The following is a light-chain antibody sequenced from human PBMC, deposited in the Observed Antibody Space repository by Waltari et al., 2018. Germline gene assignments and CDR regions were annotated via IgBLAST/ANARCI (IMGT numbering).Light chain of an antibody. Sequence: DVVMTQSPDSLTVSLGERATINCKSSQSLLYSSNNKNYLAWYQQRPGQPPKLLIYWASTRESGVPDRFSGSGSGTDFTLTISSLQPEDFATYYCQQSYSTHFTFGPGTKVDIK. J-gene: IGKJ3*01. V-gene: IGKV4-1*01. CDR3: QQSYSTHFT. CDR1: QSLLYSSNNKNY. CDR2: WAS.